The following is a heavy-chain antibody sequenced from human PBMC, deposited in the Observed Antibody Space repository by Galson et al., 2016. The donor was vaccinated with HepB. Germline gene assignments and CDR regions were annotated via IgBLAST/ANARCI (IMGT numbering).Heavy chain of an antibody. CDR1: GGSISSSNYF. Sequence: SETLSLTCTVSGGSISSSNYFWGWIRQPPGKGLEWIGNFHNSGSTSYNPSLQSRVTISVDTSKNRISLKLSSVTAADTAVYHCARLYCSSTSCCGYCGMDVWGQGTTVTVSS. CDR3: ARLYCSSTSCCGYCGMDV. V-gene: IGHV4-39*01. J-gene: IGHJ6*02. D-gene: IGHD2-2*01. CDR2: FHNSGST.